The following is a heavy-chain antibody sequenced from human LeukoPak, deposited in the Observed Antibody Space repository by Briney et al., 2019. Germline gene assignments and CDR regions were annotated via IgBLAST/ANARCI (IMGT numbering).Heavy chain of an antibody. CDR2: INAGNGNT. CDR1: GYTFTSYA. J-gene: IGHJ4*02. D-gene: IGHD6-19*01. CDR3: ARGEIAVAAYDY. V-gene: IGHV1-3*01. Sequence: ASVKVSCKASGYTFTSYAMHWVRRAPGQRLEWMGWINAGNGNTKYSQKFQGRVTITRDTSASTAYMELSSLRSEDTAVYYCARGEIAVAAYDYWGQGTLVTVSS.